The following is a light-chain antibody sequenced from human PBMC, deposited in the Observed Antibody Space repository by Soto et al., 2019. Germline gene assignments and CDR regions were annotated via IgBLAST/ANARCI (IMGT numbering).Light chain of an antibody. V-gene: IGKV3-15*01. CDR3: NQYTEWPSWT. CDR2: GAS. CDR1: QSVNSY. J-gene: IGKJ1*01. Sequence: EKVMTQSPATLSTSPGERATLSCRASQSVNSYLAWYKHYPGQAPRLHIYGASTRATGIPARSSGNGSGTDFTLTISSLQSEDLAVYYGNQYTEWPSWTCGEGPKVDIK.